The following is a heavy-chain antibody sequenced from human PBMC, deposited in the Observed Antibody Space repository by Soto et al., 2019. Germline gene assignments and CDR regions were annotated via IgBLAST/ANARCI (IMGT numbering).Heavy chain of an antibody. CDR3: ARDRGDSSFGY. CDR1: GFTLRNSW. J-gene: IGHJ4*02. D-gene: IGHD2-21*02. CDR2: INRDGSHK. V-gene: IGHV3-7*01. Sequence: GGSLRLSCAASGFTLRNSWMYWVRQAPGKGLEWVANINRDGSHKYYVDSVKGRFTISRDNAENSVFLQMNSLRAEDTAIYYCARDRGDSSFGYWGQGTLVTVSS.